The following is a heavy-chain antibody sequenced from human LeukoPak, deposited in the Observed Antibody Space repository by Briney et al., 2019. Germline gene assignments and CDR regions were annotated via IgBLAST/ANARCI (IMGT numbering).Heavy chain of an antibody. CDR2: ISSSSSYI. Sequence: PGGSLRLSFAASGFTLSSYSMNWVRQAPGKGLEWVSSISSSSSYIYYADSVKGRFTISRDNAKNSLYLQMNSLRAEDAAVYYCARVKTGYCSGGSCYSDYWGQGTLVTVSS. V-gene: IGHV3-21*01. J-gene: IGHJ4*02. D-gene: IGHD2-15*01. CDR3: ARVKTGYCSGGSCYSDY. CDR1: GFTLSSYS.